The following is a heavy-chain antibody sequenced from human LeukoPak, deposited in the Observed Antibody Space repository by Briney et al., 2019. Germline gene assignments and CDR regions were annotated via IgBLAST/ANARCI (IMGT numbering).Heavy chain of an antibody. J-gene: IGHJ6*03. V-gene: IGHV1-46*01. CDR2: INLSGGST. CDR3: ARDLEYFPFTIFGVSRYYMDV. D-gene: IGHD3-3*01. CDR1: GYTFTSYA. Sequence: GASVKVSCKASGYTFTSYAMNWVRQAPGQGLEWMGIINLSGGSTSYAQKFQGRVTMTRDMSTSTVYMELSSLRSEDTAVYYCARDLEYFPFTIFGVSRYYMDVWGKGATVTVSS.